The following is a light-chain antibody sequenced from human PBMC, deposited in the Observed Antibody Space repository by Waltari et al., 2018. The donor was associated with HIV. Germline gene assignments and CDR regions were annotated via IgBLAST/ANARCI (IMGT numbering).Light chain of an antibody. J-gene: IGLJ1*01. CDR3: RVWERGGVRPYV. CDR1: NIRSKS. Sequence: SYDLSQAPSVSVAPGQTATITCEGNNIRSKSVHWYQQRPGQAPGLVIYNDKDRPSGIPDRFSGSNSGNTATLTIYRVEAGDEADYVCRVWERGGVRPYVFGTGTKV. V-gene: IGLV3-21*01. CDR2: NDK.